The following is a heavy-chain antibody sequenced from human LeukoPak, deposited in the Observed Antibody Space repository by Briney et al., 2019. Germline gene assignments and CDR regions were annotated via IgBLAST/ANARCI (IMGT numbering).Heavy chain of an antibody. J-gene: IGHJ2*01. Sequence: SEALSLTCTVSVGSVSSGRYYWSWMRQPPGKGLEWIGYSYYSGSTNYNPSLKSRVTISVDTSKNQFSLKLSSVNAADTAVYYCARPTLGYCSSTSCYDWYFDLWGRGTLVTVSS. D-gene: IGHD2-2*01. V-gene: IGHV4-61*01. CDR2: SYYSGST. CDR1: VGSVSSGRYY. CDR3: ARPTLGYCSSTSCYDWYFDL.